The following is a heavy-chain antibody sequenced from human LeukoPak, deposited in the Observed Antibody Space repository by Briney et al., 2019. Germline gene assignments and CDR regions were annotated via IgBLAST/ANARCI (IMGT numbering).Heavy chain of an antibody. J-gene: IGHJ4*02. D-gene: IGHD4-23*01. CDR1: GFTVSSNY. CDR2: IYSGGST. Sequence: GGSLRLSCAASGFTVSSNYMSWVRQAPGKGLEWVSIIYSGGSTFYADSVKGRFTISRDNAKNSLYLEMNSLRVEDTALYYCARRTYGGNSGYYFDYWGQGTLVTVSS. CDR3: ARRTYGGNSGYYFDY. V-gene: IGHV3-53*01.